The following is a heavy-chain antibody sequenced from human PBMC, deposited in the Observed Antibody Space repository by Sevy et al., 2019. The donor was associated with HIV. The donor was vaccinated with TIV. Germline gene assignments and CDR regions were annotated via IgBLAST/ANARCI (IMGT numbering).Heavy chain of an antibody. CDR1: GDTFTNNY. J-gene: IGHJ4*02. CDR2: VDPSAGNT. CDR3: VRADPDQHFDS. V-gene: IGHV1-46*01. Sequence: ASVKVSCKASGDTFTNNYIHWVRQAPGQGLEWMGMVDPSAGNTTYAQKFQGRVTMTRDTSTSILYMDLSSLSSEDTAVYYGVRADPDQHFDSWGQGTLVTVSS.